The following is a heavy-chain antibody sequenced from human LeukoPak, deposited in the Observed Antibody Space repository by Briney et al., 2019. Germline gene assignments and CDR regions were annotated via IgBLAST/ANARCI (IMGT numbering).Heavy chain of an antibody. CDR2: INPRGGST. CDR3: ARVGTAAVTADY. D-gene: IGHD4-23*01. CDR1: GYTITNNY. Sequence: ASVKVSCKASGYTITNNYMHWVRQAPGQRPEWMGIINPRGGSTDYAQKFQGRVTMTSDTSTSTVYMELSSLKSEDTAVYFCARVGTAAVTADYWGQGTLVTVSS. V-gene: IGHV1-46*01. J-gene: IGHJ4*02.